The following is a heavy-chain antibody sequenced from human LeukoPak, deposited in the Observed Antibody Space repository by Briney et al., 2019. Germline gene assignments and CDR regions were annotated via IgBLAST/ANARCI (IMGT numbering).Heavy chain of an antibody. Sequence: SETLSLTCTVSGGSISSYYWSWIRQPPGKGLEWIGYIYYSGSTYYNPSLKSRVTISVDTSKNQFSLKLSSVTAADTAVYYCARGPFAAQGAFDIWGQGTMVTVSS. D-gene: IGHD3-16*01. J-gene: IGHJ3*02. CDR3: ARGPFAAQGAFDI. V-gene: IGHV4-59*06. CDR2: IYYSGST. CDR1: GGSISSYY.